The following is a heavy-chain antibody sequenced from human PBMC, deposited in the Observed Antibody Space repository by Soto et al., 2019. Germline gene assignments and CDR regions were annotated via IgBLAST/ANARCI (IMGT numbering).Heavy chain of an antibody. CDR3: AKATKGLQQQLVRFLYYFDY. CDR1: GFTFTRYS. J-gene: IGHJ4*02. CDR2: ISSTTNYI. V-gene: IGHV3-21*04. D-gene: IGHD6-13*01. Sequence: GGSLRLSCVASGFTFTRYSMNWVRQAPGKGLEWVSSISSTTNYIYYGDSMKGRFTISRDNSKNTLYLQMNSLRAEDTAVYYCAKATKGLQQQLVRFLYYFDYWGQGTLVTVSS.